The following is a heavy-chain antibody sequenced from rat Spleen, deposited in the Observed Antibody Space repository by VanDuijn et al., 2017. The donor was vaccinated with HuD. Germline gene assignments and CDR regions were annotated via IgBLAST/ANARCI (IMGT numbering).Heavy chain of an antibody. D-gene: IGHD1-10*01. J-gene: IGHJ2*01. CDR1: GFTFSDYN. CDR3: TRGGNYDYDH. Sequence: EVKLVESGGGLVQPGRSLKLSCAVSGFTFSDYNMAWVRQAPTKGLEWVASVTRNSGNTYYRDSVKGRFTISRDNAKSTLYLQMDSRRSEDTATYYCTRGGNYDYDHWGQGLMVTVSS. CDR2: VTRNSGNT. V-gene: IGHV5-25*01.